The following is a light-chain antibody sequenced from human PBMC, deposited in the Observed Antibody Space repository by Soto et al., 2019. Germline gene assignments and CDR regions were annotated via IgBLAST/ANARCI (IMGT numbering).Light chain of an antibody. J-gene: IGLJ3*02. CDR2: EVT. V-gene: IGLV2-8*01. Sequence: QSVLTQPPSASGSPGQSVTIPCTGSSSDVGGYNEVSWHQQHPGKAPKLMIYEVTKRPSGLPDCFSCTKSANTASLTVSGLQAEDEADYYCSSYAGSNNWVFGGGTKVTVL. CDR3: SSYAGSNNWV. CDR1: SSDVGGYNE.